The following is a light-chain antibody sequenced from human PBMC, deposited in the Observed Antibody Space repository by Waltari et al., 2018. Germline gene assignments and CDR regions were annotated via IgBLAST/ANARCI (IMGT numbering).Light chain of an antibody. J-gene: IGLJ2*01. CDR2: DVS. Sequence: QSALTQPASVSGSPGQSITISCTGTSSDVGGYNYVSWYQQHPGKAPKLMFHDVSNRPAGVSNRFSGSKAGNTASLTISGLQAEDEADYYCSSYTSSSTLGVVFGGGTKLTVL. CDR3: SSYTSSSTLGVV. CDR1: SSDVGGYNY. V-gene: IGLV2-14*03.